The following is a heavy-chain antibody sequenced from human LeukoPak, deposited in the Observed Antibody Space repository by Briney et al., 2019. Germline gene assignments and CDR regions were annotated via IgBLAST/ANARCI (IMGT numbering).Heavy chain of an antibody. D-gene: IGHD3-10*01. V-gene: IGHV4-59*01. CDR2: FYYSGST. CDR3: ARQGDWYGSGSGWFDP. Sequence: PSETLSLTCTVSGGSISSYYWSCIRQPPGTALEWLGSFYYSGSTNYNPSLKSRVTISVDTSKNQFSLKLSSVTAADTAVYYCARQGDWYGSGSGWFDPWGQGTLVTVSS. CDR1: GGSISSYY. J-gene: IGHJ5*02.